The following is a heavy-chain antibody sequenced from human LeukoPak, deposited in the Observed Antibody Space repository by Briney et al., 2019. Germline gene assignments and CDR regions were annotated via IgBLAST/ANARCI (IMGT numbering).Heavy chain of an antibody. CDR3: AREPHVLRFLEWLNWFDP. D-gene: IGHD3-3*01. V-gene: IGHV4-61*02. CDR2: IYTSGST. J-gene: IGHJ5*02. CDR1: GGSISSGSYY. Sequence: SQTLSLTCTVSGGSISSGSYYWSWIRQPAGKGLEWIGRIYTSGSTNYNPSLKSRVTISVDTSKNQFSLELSSVTAADTAVYYCAREPHVLRFLEWLNWFDPWGQGTLVTVSS.